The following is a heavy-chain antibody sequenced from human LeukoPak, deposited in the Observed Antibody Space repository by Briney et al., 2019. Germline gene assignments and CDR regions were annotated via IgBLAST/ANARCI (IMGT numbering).Heavy chain of an antibody. J-gene: IGHJ4*02. Sequence: PGGSLRLSCAASGFTFNSYAMSWVRQAPGKGLEWVSSISGSGGTTYYADSVKGRFTISRDNSKNTLYLQMNSLRAEDTAVYYCAKDDRLSSGYGSSDYWGQGTLVTVSS. V-gene: IGHV3-23*01. CDR1: GFTFNSYA. CDR3: AKDDRLSSGYGSSDY. CDR2: ISGSGGTT. D-gene: IGHD3-10*01.